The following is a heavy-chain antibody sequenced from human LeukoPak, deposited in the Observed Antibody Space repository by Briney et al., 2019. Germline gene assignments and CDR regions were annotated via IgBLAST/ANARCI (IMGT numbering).Heavy chain of an antibody. Sequence: GGSLRLSCAASGFTFSSYGMHWVRQAPGKGLEWVAVIWYDGSNKYYADSVKGRFTISRDNSKNTLYLQMNSLRAEDTAVYYCARDAGSRYGYYYYYGMDVWGQGTTVTVSS. CDR2: IWYDGSNK. V-gene: IGHV3-33*01. D-gene: IGHD5-18*01. CDR1: GFTFSSYG. CDR3: ARDAGSRYGYYYYYGMDV. J-gene: IGHJ6*02.